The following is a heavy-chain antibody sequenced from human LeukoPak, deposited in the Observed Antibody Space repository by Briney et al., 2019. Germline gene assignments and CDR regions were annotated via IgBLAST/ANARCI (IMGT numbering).Heavy chain of an antibody. CDR3: AREGHYYGSGSYYNETYYFDY. V-gene: IGHV3-66*01. CDR2: IYSGGST. J-gene: IGHJ4*02. D-gene: IGHD3-10*01. Sequence: GGSLRLSCAASGFTVSSNYMSWVRQAPGKGLEWVSVIYSGGSTYYADSVKGRSTISRDNSKNTLYLQMNSLRAEDTAVYYCAREGHYYGSGSYYNETYYFDYWGQGTLVTVSS. CDR1: GFTVSSNY.